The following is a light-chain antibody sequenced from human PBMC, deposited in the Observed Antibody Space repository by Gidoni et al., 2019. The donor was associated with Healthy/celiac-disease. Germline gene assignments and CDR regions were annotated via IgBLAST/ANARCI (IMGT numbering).Light chain of an antibody. CDR3: QQYSNWPPIT. CDR1: QSVSSN. Sequence: VMTLSPATLSVSPGERATLSCRASQSVSSNLAWYQQKPGQAPRLLIYGASTRATGIPARFSGSGSGTEFTLTISSLQSEDFAVYYCQQYSNWPPITFXXXTRLEIK. CDR2: GAS. V-gene: IGKV3-15*01. J-gene: IGKJ5*01.